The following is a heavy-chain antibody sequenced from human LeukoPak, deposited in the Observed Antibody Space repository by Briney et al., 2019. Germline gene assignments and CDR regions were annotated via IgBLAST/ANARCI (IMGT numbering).Heavy chain of an antibody. CDR2: INHSGST. D-gene: IGHD3-16*02. V-gene: IGHV4-34*01. CDR3: ARGSPSYYDYVWGSYRRTPYFDY. J-gene: IGHJ4*02. CDR1: GGSFSGYY. Sequence: SETLSLTCAVYGGSFSGYYWSWIRQPPGKGLEWIGEINHSGSTNYNPSLKSRVTISVDTSKNQFSLKLSSVTAADTAVYYCARGSPSYYDYVWGSYRRTPYFDYWGQGTLVTVSS.